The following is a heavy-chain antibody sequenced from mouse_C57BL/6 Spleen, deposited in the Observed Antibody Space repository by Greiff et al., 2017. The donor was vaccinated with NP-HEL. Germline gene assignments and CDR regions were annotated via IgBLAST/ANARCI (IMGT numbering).Heavy chain of an antibody. CDR2: INYDGSST. CDR1: GFTFSDYY. Sequence: EVKLMESEGGLVQPGSSMKLSCTASGFTFSDYYMAWVRQVPEKGLEWVANINYDGSSTYYLDSLKSRFIISRDNAKNILYLQMSSLKSEDTATYYCARDPGMRLPYFDYWGQGTTLTVSS. V-gene: IGHV5-16*01. CDR3: ARDPGMRLPYFDY. D-gene: IGHD2-4*01. J-gene: IGHJ2*01.